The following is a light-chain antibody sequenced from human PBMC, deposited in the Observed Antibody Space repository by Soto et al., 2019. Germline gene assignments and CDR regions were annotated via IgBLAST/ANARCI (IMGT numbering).Light chain of an antibody. V-gene: IGKV3-20*01. CDR2: GAS. CDR3: QQYGNSPQT. J-gene: IGKJ1*01. Sequence: EIALKHSPDTLSGSPGERATISGMASQSVIRNIAWYQQKPGQAPMLLIYGASTRATGIPDRFSGSGSGTDFTLTISRLEPEDIAVYYCQQYGNSPQTIGQGTKVDIK. CDR1: QSVIRN.